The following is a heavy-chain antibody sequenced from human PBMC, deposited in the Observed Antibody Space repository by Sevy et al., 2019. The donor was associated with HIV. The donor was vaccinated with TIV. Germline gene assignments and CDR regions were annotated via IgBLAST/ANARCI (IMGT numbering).Heavy chain of an antibody. J-gene: IGHJ6*02. D-gene: IGHD2-2*01. CDR3: AKDTTGYCSSTSCFTGYYGMDV. CDR2: ITSSASTT. Sequence: GGSLRLSCAASGFLFGTHAMSWVRQAPGKGLEWVSGITSSASTTYYADSVKGRFTISRDNSKNTLYLQMNNLRAEDTAVYYCAKDTTGYCSSTSCFTGYYGMDVWGQGTTVTVSS. V-gene: IGHV3-23*01. CDR1: GFLFGTHA.